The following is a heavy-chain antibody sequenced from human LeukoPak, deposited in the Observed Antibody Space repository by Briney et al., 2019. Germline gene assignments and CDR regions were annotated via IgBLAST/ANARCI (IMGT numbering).Heavy chain of an antibody. V-gene: IGHV1-3*01. D-gene: IGHD3-16*02. Sequence: ASVKVSCKASGYTFTNYAMHWVRQAPGQRLEWMGWINPVNGDIKYSQKFQGRVTITRDTSASTAYMELSSLRSEDTAVYYCAGTYYDYVWGSYRFWGQGTLVTVSS. J-gene: IGHJ4*02. CDR3: AGTYYDYVWGSYRF. CDR2: INPVNGDI. CDR1: GYTFTNYA.